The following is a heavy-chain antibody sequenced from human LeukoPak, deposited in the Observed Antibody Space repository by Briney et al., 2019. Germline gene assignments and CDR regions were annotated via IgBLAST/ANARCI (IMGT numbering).Heavy chain of an antibody. CDR2: IYYSGST. J-gene: IGHJ4*02. CDR1: GDPISSSSYY. CDR3: ARDITGSFDY. D-gene: IGHD1-14*01. V-gene: IGHV4-39*07. Sequence: PSETLSLTCTVSGDPISSSSYYWGWIRQPPGKGLEWIGSIYYSGSTYYNPSLKSRVTISVDTSKNQFSLKLSSVTAADTAVYYCARDITGSFDYWGQGNLVTVSS.